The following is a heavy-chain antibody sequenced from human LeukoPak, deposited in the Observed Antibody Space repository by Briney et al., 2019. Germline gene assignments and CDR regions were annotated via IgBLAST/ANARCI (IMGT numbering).Heavy chain of an antibody. J-gene: IGHJ4*02. CDR1: GGSISSYY. V-gene: IGHV4-59*01. CDR2: IYDSGST. Sequence: PSETLSLTCTVSGGSISSYYWSWIRQPPGKGLEWIAYIYDSGSTNYNPSLKSRVTILVDTSKNQFSLKMSSVTAADTAVYYCARANSAWDRYDYWGQGTLITVSS. CDR3: ARANSAWDRYDY. D-gene: IGHD6-19*01.